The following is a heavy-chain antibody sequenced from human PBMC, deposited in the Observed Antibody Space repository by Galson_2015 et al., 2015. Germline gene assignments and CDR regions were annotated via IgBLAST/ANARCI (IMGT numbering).Heavy chain of an antibody. D-gene: IGHD3-22*01. V-gene: IGHV1-46*01. CDR2: INPGSGSK. Sequence: SVKVSCKASGYTFTSYYMHWVRQAPGQGLEWMGIINPGSGSKTYAQKFKGRVTVTRDTSTSTVYMELSSLRSEDTAVYYCARGDYYDSSDYYPGNWFDPWGQGTLVTVSS. J-gene: IGHJ5*02. CDR1: GYTFTSYY. CDR3: ARGDYYDSSDYYPGNWFDP.